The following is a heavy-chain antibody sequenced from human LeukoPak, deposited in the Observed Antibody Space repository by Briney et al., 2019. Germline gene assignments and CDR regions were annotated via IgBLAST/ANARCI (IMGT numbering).Heavy chain of an antibody. J-gene: IGHJ4*02. CDR3: ARRISGGSSDY. Sequence: PSETLSLTCTVSGGSISSYHWSWIRQPPGKGLEWIGYMYSSGSTNYNPSLKSRVAISVDTSKNQFSLKLSSVTAADTAVYYCARRISGGSSDYWGQGTLVTVSS. D-gene: IGHD2-15*01. CDR1: GGSISSYH. CDR2: MYSSGST. V-gene: IGHV4-59*08.